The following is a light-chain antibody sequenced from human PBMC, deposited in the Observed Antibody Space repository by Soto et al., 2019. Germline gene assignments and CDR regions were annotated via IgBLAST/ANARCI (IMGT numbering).Light chain of an antibody. CDR2: EGS. Sequence: QSALTQPASVSGSPGQSITISCNGTSSDIGSYNLVSWYQQHPGKAPKLMIYEGSKRPSGVSNRFSGSKSGNTASLTISGLQAEDEAEYYWCSFAGRGTIFGGGTKLTVL. CDR1: SSDIGSYNL. J-gene: IGLJ2*01. CDR3: CSFAGRGTI. V-gene: IGLV2-23*01.